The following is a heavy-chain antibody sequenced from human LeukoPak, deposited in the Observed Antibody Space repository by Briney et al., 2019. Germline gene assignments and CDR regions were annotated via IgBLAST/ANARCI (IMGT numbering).Heavy chain of an antibody. CDR2: FDPEDGET. CDR3: ATSGDRLSPYSSSWYYLDY. Sequence: ASVRVSCKVSGYTLTELSMHWVRQAPGKGLEWMGGFDPEDGETIYAQKFQGRVTMTEDTSTDTAYMELSSLRSEDTAVYYCATSGDRLSPYSSSWYYLDYWGQGTLVTVSS. CDR1: GYTLTELS. J-gene: IGHJ4*02. V-gene: IGHV1-24*01. D-gene: IGHD6-13*01.